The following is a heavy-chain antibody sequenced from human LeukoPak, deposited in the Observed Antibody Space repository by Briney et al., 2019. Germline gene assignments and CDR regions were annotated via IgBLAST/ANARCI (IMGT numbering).Heavy chain of an antibody. CDR1: GASISSGSYF. J-gene: IGHJ5*02. D-gene: IGHD2-8*01. V-gene: IGHV4-61*02. CDR2: IYSSGST. Sequence: SETLSLSCTVSGASISSGSYFWSWIRQPAGKGLEWIGRIYSSGSTNYNPSLKSRVTISVDTSKNQFSLKLRSVTAADTAVYYCARALCINGICEWFDPWGQGTLVTVSS. CDR3: ARALCINGICEWFDP.